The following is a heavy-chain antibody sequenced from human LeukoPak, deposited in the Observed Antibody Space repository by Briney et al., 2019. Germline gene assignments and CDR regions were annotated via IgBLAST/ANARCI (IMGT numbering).Heavy chain of an antibody. CDR2: ISSNGGST. Sequence: GGSLRLSCGASGFTFSSYAMHWVRQAPGKGQEYVSAISSNGGSTYYANSVKGRFTISRDNSKNTLYLQMGSLRAEDMAVYYCARESMIVGPGAFDIWGQGTMVTVSS. J-gene: IGHJ3*02. D-gene: IGHD3-22*01. CDR3: ARESMIVGPGAFDI. V-gene: IGHV3-64*01. CDR1: GFTFSSYA.